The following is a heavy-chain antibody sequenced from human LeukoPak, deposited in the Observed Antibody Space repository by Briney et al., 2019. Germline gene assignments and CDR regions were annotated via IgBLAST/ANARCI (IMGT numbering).Heavy chain of an antibody. CDR1: GYTFTSYY. Sequence: GASVKVSCKASGYTFTSYYMHWVRQAPGQGLEWMGIINPSGGSTSYAQKFQGRVTMTRDTSTSTVYMELSSLRSEDTAVYYCARDYYGSGSYYSPKYYYYMDVWGKGTTVTVSS. J-gene: IGHJ6*03. CDR3: ARDYYGSGSYYSPKYYYYMDV. D-gene: IGHD3-10*01. CDR2: INPSGGST. V-gene: IGHV1-46*01.